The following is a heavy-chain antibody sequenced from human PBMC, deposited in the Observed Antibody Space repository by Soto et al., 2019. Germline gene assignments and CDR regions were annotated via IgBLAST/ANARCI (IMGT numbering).Heavy chain of an antibody. CDR3: ARVYCSGGSCYSIDY. V-gene: IGHV1-46*03. J-gene: IGHJ4*02. CDR1: GGTFSSYT. CDR2: INPSGST. D-gene: IGHD2-15*01. Sequence: GASVKVSCKASGGTFSSYTISWVRQAPGQGLEWMGMINPSGSTGYAQKFQGRVTMTRDTSTSTVYMELSSLRSEYTAVYYCARVYCSGGSCYSIDYWGQGTLVTVSS.